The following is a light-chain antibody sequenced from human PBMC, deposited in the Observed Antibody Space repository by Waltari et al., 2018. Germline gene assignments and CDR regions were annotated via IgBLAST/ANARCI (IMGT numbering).Light chain of an antibody. CDR2: KDT. Sequence: SYELTQPPSVSVSPGQTAKIPCSGDALPKQYTYWYQQKPGQAPMLVIYKDTERPSGIPERFSGSSSGTTVTLTISGVQAEDEADYYGLSAYSGCSQGVFGGGTKLTVL. J-gene: IGLJ2*01. CDR3: LSAYSGCSQGV. V-gene: IGLV3-25*03. CDR1: ALPKQY.